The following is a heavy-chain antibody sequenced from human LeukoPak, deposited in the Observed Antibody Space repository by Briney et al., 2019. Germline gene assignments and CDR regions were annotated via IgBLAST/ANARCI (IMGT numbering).Heavy chain of an antibody. J-gene: IGHJ3*02. Sequence: SQTLSLTCTVSGGSNSSGDYYWSWIRQPPGKGLEWIGYIYYSGSTYYNPSLKSRVTISVDTSKNRFSLKLSSVTAADTAVYYCATHSSGYDSGNDAFDIWGQGTMVTVSS. CDR1: GGSNSSGDYY. CDR2: IYYSGST. V-gene: IGHV4-30-4*08. D-gene: IGHD3-22*01. CDR3: ATHSSGYDSGNDAFDI.